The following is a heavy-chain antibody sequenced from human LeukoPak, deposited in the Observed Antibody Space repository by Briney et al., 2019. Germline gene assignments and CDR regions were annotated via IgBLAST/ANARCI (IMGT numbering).Heavy chain of an antibody. V-gene: IGHV1-46*01. D-gene: IGHD3-22*01. CDR2: INPSGGST. CDR3: ARAHYYDSSGYDALDI. CDR1: GYTFTSYY. J-gene: IGHJ3*02. Sequence: ASVKVSCKASGYTFTSYYMHWVRQAPGQGLEWMGIINPSGGSTSYAQKFQGRVTMTRDTSTSTVYMELGSLRSEDTAVYYCARAHYYDSSGYDALDIWGQGTMVTVSP.